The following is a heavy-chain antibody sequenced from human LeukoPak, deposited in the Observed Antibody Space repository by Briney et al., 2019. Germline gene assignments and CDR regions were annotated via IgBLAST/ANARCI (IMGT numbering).Heavy chain of an antibody. V-gene: IGHV3-30*03. Sequence: PGGSLRLSCAASGFSFSGYGMHWVRQAPGKGLEWVAVISYDGSDKKYGDSVKGRFTISRDNSKNTLYLQMNSLRAEDTAVYYCARDYDFWSGYYTGVFDYWGQGTLVTVSS. CDR2: ISYDGSDK. CDR3: ARDYDFWSGYYTGVFDY. CDR1: GFSFSGYG. D-gene: IGHD3-3*01. J-gene: IGHJ4*02.